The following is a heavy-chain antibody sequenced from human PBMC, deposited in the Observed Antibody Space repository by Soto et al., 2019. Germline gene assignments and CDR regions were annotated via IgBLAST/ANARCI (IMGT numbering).Heavy chain of an antibody. CDR1: GYTFTSYG. CDR2: ISAYNGNT. D-gene: IGHD2-21*02. CDR3: AWAYCGGDCYTNWLDP. Sequence: ASVKVSCKASGYTFTSYGISWVRQAPGQGLEWMGWISAYNGNTNYAQKLQGRVTMTTDTSTSTAYMELRSLRSDDTAVYYCAWAYCGGDCYTNWLDPWGQGTLVTVSS. V-gene: IGHV1-18*04. J-gene: IGHJ5*02.